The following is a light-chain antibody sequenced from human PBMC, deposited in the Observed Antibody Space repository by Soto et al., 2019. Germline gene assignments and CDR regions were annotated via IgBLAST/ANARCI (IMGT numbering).Light chain of an antibody. CDR2: AAS. J-gene: IGKJ2*01. V-gene: IGKV1-39*01. CDR3: QQSYKTPPFT. Sequence: DIQMTQSPSSLSASVGDRVTITCRASQSINTYLNWYQQKPGKAPKILIHAASSLQSGGPSRFSGSGSGTFFTLTIRSLQPEDVATYYCQQSYKTPPFTFGQGTKLDIK. CDR1: QSINTY.